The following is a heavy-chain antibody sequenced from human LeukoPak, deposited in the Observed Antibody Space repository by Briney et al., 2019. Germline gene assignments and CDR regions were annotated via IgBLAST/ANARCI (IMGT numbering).Heavy chain of an antibody. CDR3: AGEYCSGGSCYRAFDI. J-gene: IGHJ3*02. D-gene: IGHD2-15*01. CDR2: ISSNGGST. Sequence: PGGSLRLSCAASGFTFSSYAMHWVRQAPGKGLEYVSVISSNGGSTYYANSVKGRFTISRDTSKNTLYLQMGSLRAEDMAVYYCAGEYCSGGSCYRAFDIWGQGTMVTVSS. V-gene: IGHV3-64*01. CDR1: GFTFSSYA.